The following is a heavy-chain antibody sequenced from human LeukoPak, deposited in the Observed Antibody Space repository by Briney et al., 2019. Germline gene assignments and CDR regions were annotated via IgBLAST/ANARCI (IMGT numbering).Heavy chain of an antibody. CDR3: ARAHPYCSGGSCAVLYGMDV. CDR2: IIPIFGTA. Sequence: GASVTVSCKASGGTFSIYAISWVRQAPGQGLEWMGGIIPIFGTANYAQKFQGRVTITADESTSTAYMELSSLRSEDTAVYYCARAHPYCSGGSCAVLYGMDVWGQGTTVTVSS. J-gene: IGHJ6*02. CDR1: GGTFSIYA. V-gene: IGHV1-69*13. D-gene: IGHD2-15*01.